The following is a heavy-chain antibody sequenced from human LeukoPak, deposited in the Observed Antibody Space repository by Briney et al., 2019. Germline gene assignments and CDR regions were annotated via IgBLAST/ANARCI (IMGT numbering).Heavy chain of an antibody. CDR3: AGDYSGWSQY. J-gene: IGHJ4*02. D-gene: IGHD6-19*01. CDR1: GFTFSSYN. V-gene: IGHV3-21*01. Sequence: GSLRLSCAASGFTFSSYNMNWVRRTPGKGLEWVSSISSSSSYIYYADSVKGRFTISRDNAKNSLYLQMNSLRAEDTAVYYCAGDYSGWSQYWGQGTLVTVSS. CDR2: ISSSSSYI.